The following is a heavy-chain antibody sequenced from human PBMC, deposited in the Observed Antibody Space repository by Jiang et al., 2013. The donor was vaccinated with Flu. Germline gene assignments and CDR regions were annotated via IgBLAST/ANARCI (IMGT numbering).Heavy chain of an antibody. CDR3: AKLVGAGDFDY. V-gene: IGHV3-30*18. D-gene: IGHD1-26*01. Sequence: VISYDGSDKYYADVREGPDSPSPEYNSKNTLYLQMNSLRAEDTAVYYCAKLVGAGDFDYWGQGTLVTVSS. J-gene: IGHJ4*02. CDR2: ISYDGSDK.